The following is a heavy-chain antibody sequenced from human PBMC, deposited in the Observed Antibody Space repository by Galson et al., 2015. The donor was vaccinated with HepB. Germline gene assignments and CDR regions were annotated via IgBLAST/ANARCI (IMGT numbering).Heavy chain of an antibody. Sequence: SLRLSCAASGFTFSNSGMHWVRQAPGQGLEWVSLIWFYGSNKYYGDSVKGRFSISRDNSKKMLYLQMNSLGAEDTAVYYCARGINAGDLRHWYFDFWGRGTLVTVSS. CDR3: ARGINAGDLRHWYFDF. V-gene: IGHV3-33*01. D-gene: IGHD7-27*01. CDR2: IWFYGSNK. CDR1: GFTFSNSG. J-gene: IGHJ2*01.